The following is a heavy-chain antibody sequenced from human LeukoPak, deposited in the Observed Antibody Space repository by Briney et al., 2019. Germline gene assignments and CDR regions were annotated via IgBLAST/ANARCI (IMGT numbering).Heavy chain of an antibody. CDR3: ARPRTWNWGPLDY. CDR1: GGSISSSSYS. D-gene: IGHD7-27*01. CDR2: IYYSGST. Sequence: KPSETLSLTCTVSGGSISSSSYSWGWIRQPPGKGLEWIGSIYYSGSTCYNPSLKSRVTISVDTSKNQFSLKLSSVTAADTAVYYCARPRTWNWGPLDYWGQGTLVTVSS. J-gene: IGHJ4*02. V-gene: IGHV4-39*07.